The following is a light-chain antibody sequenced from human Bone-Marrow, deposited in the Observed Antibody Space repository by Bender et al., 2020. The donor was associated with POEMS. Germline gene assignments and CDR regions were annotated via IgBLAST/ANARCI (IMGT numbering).Light chain of an antibody. J-gene: IGLJ1*01. Sequence: QSVLTQPPSMSEAPGQTVTISCSGSRSNIGAGYDVHWYQQIPGAAPKLLIYGNNNRPSGVPDRFSGSQSGTSASLAISGLQAEDEGDYYCQSFDGSPSGFFVFGTGTKVTVL. CDR1: RSNIGAGYD. CDR3: QSFDGSPSGFFV. V-gene: IGLV1-40*01. CDR2: GNN.